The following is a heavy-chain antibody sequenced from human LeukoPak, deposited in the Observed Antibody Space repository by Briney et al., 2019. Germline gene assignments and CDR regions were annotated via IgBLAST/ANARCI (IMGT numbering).Heavy chain of an antibody. CDR2: ISDSGGTT. Sequence: PGGSLRLSCAASGFTFNSAAMTWVRPGPGKGLWWVSSISDSGGTTYYADSVKGRFTISRDNSKNTVYLQMNSLRAEDTALYYCAKGLGFLPQFDYWGQGTLVAVSS. V-gene: IGHV3-23*01. D-gene: IGHD6-19*01. CDR3: AKGLGFLPQFDY. CDR1: GFTFNSAA. J-gene: IGHJ4*02.